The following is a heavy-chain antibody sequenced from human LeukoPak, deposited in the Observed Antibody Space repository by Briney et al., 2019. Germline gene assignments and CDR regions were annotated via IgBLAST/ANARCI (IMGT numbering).Heavy chain of an antibody. D-gene: IGHD5-18*01. CDR1: GFVFSTYD. CDR3: ARVLFFRGYTYAGPFDC. J-gene: IGHJ4*02. Sequence: GGSLRLSCAASGFVFSTYDMNWVRQAPGKGLEWVANIKQDGSERFYVDSVKGRFTISRDDAKNSLYLQMNSLRAEDTAVYYCARVLFFRGYTYAGPFDCWGQGTLVTVSS. V-gene: IGHV3-7*01. CDR2: IKQDGSER.